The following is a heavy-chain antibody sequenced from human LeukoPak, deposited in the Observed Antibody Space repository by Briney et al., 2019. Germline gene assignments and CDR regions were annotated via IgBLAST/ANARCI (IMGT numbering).Heavy chain of an antibody. CDR1: GFSLSTSGVG. J-gene: IGHJ4*02. CDR3: AHRGPGGLYVLFDY. V-gene: IGHV2-5*02. CDR2: IYWDDDK. D-gene: IGHD2-2*02. Sequence: SGPTLVKXTQTLTLTCTFSGFSLSTSGVGVDWILQPPGKALEWLALIYWDDDKRYSPSLKSRLTITKDTSKNQVVLTMTNMDPVDTATYYCAHRGPGGLYVLFDYWGQGTLVTVSS.